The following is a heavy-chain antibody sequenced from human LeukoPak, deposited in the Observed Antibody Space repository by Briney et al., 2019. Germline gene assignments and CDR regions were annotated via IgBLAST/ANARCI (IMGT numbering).Heavy chain of an antibody. CDR2: INGTGSVK. CDR1: GFTFNSYA. CDR3: TTGYGDYVDY. Sequence: GGSLRLSCAASGFTFNSYAMSWVRQAPGKGPEWVSVINGTGSVKYYADSVKGRFTISRDNSKNTLYLQMNSLRAEDTAVYYCTTGYGDYVDYWGQGTLVTVSS. D-gene: IGHD4-17*01. V-gene: IGHV3-23*01. J-gene: IGHJ4*02.